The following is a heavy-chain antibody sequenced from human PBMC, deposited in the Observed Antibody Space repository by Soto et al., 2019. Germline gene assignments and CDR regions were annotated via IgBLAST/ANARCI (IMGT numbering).Heavy chain of an antibody. J-gene: IGHJ4*02. V-gene: IGHV3-23*01. D-gene: IGHD6-25*01. CDR2: ISGSDETT. Sequence: EVQLLESGGDLVQPGGSLRLSCAASGFSIRNCGMNWVRQAPGKGLEWVSAISGSDETTFYAASVKGRFTISRDNSKNTLYLQMKSLRADDPAVYYCAKEWRHMSPVDYWGQGTLVTVSS. CDR3: AKEWRHMSPVDY. CDR1: GFSIRNCG.